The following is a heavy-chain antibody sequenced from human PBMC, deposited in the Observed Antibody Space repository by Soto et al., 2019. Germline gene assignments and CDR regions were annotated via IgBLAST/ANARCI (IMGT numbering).Heavy chain of an antibody. Sequence: EVQLVESGGGLVQPGGSLRLSCEASEMTLRGSWMHWVRQAPGKGPEWVARVISDGITTDYADSVRGRFTITRDIAKNTLLLRMSSLRADDTAVYFCAREDIVKRPGVLSMWGQGTMVTVSS. J-gene: IGHJ3*02. D-gene: IGHD5-12*01. CDR2: VISDGITT. CDR1: EMTLRGSW. V-gene: IGHV3-74*01. CDR3: AREDIVKRPGVLSM.